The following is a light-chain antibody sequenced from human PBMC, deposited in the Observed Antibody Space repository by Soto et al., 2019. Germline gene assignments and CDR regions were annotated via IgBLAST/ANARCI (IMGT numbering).Light chain of an antibody. J-gene: IGKJ5*01. CDR1: QDINTY. V-gene: IGKV1-9*01. Sequence: DIQLTQSPSFLSASVGDRVTITCRASQDINTYLAWYQQKPGKAPKLLIFAASTLQKGVPSRFSGSGSGTEFSVTITSLQPEDFATYYGQQRKSYPITFGQGTRLEIK. CDR3: QQRKSYPIT. CDR2: AAS.